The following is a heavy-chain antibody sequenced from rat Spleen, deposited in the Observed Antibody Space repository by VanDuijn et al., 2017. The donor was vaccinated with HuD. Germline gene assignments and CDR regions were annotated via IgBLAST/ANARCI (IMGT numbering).Heavy chain of an antibody. V-gene: IGHV5-29*01. CDR3: ASHWGRAYFDY. D-gene: IGHD5-1*01. J-gene: IGHJ2*01. Sequence: EVQLVESDGGLVQPGRSLKLSCAASGFTFSDYYMAWVRQAPTKGLEWVATISSDGGGTYYADSVEGRFTISRDNAKSTLYLQMDSLRSEDTATYYCASHWGRAYFDYWGQGVMVAVSS. CDR2: ISSDGGGT. CDR1: GFTFSDYY.